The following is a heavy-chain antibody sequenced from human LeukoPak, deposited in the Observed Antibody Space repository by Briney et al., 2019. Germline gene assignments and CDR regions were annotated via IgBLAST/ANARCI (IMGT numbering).Heavy chain of an antibody. D-gene: IGHD1-7*01. V-gene: IGHV3-23*01. Sequence: PGGSLRLSCAVSGFTFSSYAMSWVRQAPGMGREWVSAISGSGGSTYYADSVKGRFTTSRDNSKNTLYLQMNSLRAEDTAVYYCAKDREVCITGTTCYYYMDVWGKGTTVTVSS. CDR2: ISGSGGST. CDR3: AKDREVCITGTTCYYYMDV. CDR1: GFTFSSYA. J-gene: IGHJ6*03.